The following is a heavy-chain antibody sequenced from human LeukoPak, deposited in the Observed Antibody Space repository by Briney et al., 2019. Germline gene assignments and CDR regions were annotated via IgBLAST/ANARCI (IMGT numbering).Heavy chain of an antibody. V-gene: IGHV3-74*01. CDR2: INSYGSSI. Sequence: GGSLRLSCAASGFTFSLYWMHWVRQVPGKGLVWVSRINSYGSSISYADSVKGRFTISRDNAKNTLYMQMNSLRAEDTAVYYCARSGWFGVFDYWGQGTLVTVSS. CDR1: GFTFSLYW. CDR3: ARSGWFGVFDY. D-gene: IGHD6-19*01. J-gene: IGHJ4*02.